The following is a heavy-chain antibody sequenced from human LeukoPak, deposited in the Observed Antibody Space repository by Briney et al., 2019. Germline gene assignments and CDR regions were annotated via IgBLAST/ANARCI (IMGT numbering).Heavy chain of an antibody. J-gene: IGHJ3*01. Sequence: ASVKVSCKASGYTFTSYDINWVRQAPGQGLEWMGWMNPDSGNTGYAQRFEGRVTITKNTSISTVYMELSSLRSEDTAFYYWARENDYNTPDDFDLWGQGTLVIVSS. CDR2: MNPDSGNT. CDR1: GYTFTSYD. V-gene: IGHV1-8*03. CDR3: ARENDYNTPDDFDL. D-gene: IGHD5-24*01.